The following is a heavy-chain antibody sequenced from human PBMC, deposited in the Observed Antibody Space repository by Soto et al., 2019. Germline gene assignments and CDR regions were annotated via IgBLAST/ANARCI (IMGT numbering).Heavy chain of an antibody. CDR2: ISDSGST. J-gene: IGHJ4*02. CDR3: AKDKGGRYCSRTSCLYSFDY. V-gene: IGHV3-23*01. CDR1: GFTFSTYA. D-gene: IGHD2-2*01. Sequence: PGGSLRLSCTASGFTFSTYAMSWVRRAPGKGLEWVSTISDSGSTYYADSVKGRFTISRDNSKNTLYLEMNSLRAEDTAVYYCAKDKGGRYCSRTSCLYSFDYWGQGTLVTVSS.